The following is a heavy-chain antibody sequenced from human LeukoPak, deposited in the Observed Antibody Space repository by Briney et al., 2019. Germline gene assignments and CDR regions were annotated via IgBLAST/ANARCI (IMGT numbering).Heavy chain of an antibody. D-gene: IGHD2-2*01. CDR3: AKDRGRADQLPMRTNYYYYYGMDV. CDR2: ISWNSGSI. CDR1: GFTFDDYA. V-gene: IGHV3-9*03. Sequence: GGSLRLSCAASGFTFDDYAMHWVRQAPGKGLEWVSGISWNSGSIGYADSVKGRFTISRDNAKNSLYLQMNSLRAEDMALYYCAKDRGRADQLPMRTNYYYYYGMDVWGQGTTVTVSS. J-gene: IGHJ6*02.